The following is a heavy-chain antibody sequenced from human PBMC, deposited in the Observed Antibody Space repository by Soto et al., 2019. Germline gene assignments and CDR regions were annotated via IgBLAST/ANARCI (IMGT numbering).Heavy chain of an antibody. CDR1: GFTLSSYA. CDR2: ISYDGSNK. J-gene: IGHJ6*02. Sequence: SLRLSCAASGFTLSSYAMHWVRQAPGKGLEWVAVISYDGSNKYYADSVKGRFTISRDNSKNTLYLQMNSLRAEDTAVYYCARDMDGGMDVWGQGTTVTVSS. D-gene: IGHD2-2*03. CDR3: ARDMDGGMDV. V-gene: IGHV3-30-3*01.